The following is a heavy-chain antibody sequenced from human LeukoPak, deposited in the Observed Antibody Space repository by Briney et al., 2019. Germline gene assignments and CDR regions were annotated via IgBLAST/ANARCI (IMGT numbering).Heavy chain of an antibody. CDR3: ARQTGSGLFILP. CDR2: IYYIGNT. D-gene: IGHD3/OR15-3a*01. V-gene: IGHV4-39*01. J-gene: IGHJ4*02. Sequence: PSETLSLTCTVSGVSISSSNSYWGWIRQPPGMGLEWIGSIYYIGNTYYNASLKSQVSISIDTSKNQFSLKLTSVTAADTAVYYCARQTGSGLFILPGGQGTLVTVSS. CDR1: GVSISSSNSY.